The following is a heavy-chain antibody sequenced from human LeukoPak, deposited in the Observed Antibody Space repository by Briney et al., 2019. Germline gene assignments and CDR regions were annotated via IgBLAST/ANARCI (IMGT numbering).Heavy chain of an antibody. CDR3: ARDLHIVVVTAIPSDP. J-gene: IGHJ5*02. CDR2: ISSSGSTI. V-gene: IGHV3-48*03. D-gene: IGHD2-21*02. Sequence: GRSLRLSCAASGFTFSSYEMNWVRQAPGKGLEWVSYISSSGSTIYYADSVKGRFTISRDNAKNSLYLQMNSLRAEDTAVYYCARDLHIVVVTAIPSDPWGQGTLVTVSS. CDR1: GFTFSSYE.